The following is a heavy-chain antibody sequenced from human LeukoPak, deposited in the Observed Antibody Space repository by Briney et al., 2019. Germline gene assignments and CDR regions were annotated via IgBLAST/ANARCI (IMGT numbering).Heavy chain of an antibody. D-gene: IGHD3-22*01. CDR2: IIPILGIA. Sequence: SVKVSCKASGGTFSSYAISWVRQAPGQGLEWMGRIIPILGIANYAQKFQGRVTITADKSTSTAYMELSSLRSEDTAVDYCASQKGETYYYDSSGYTFDYWGQGTLVTVSS. V-gene: IGHV1-69*04. CDR1: GGTFSSYA. CDR3: ASQKGETYYYDSSGYTFDY. J-gene: IGHJ4*02.